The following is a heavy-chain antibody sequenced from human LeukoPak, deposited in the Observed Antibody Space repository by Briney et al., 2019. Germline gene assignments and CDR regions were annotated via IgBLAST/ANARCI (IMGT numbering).Heavy chain of an antibody. CDR3: ARRAGGRVRGVYFDY. J-gene: IGHJ4*02. Sequence: PSETLSLTCTVSGGSISSYYWSWIRQPPGKGLEWMGYIYYSGSTNYNPSLKSRVTISVDTSKNQFSLKLSSVTAADTAVYYCARRAGGRVRGVYFDYWGQGTLVTVSS. D-gene: IGHD3-10*01. CDR1: GGSISSYY. V-gene: IGHV4-59*01. CDR2: IYYSGST.